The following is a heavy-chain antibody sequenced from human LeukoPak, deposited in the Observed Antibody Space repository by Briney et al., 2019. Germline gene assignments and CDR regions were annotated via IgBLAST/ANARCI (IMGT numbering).Heavy chain of an antibody. CDR3: ARVKGSSSSPFDY. D-gene: IGHD6-6*01. J-gene: IGHJ4*02. Sequence: SVKVSCKASGGTFSSYAISWVRQAPGQGLEWMGRIIPIFGTANYAQKFRGRVTITADKSTSTAYMELSSLRSEDTAVYYCARVKGSSSSPFDYWGQGTLVTVSS. CDR1: GGTFSSYA. CDR2: IIPIFGTA. V-gene: IGHV1-69*06.